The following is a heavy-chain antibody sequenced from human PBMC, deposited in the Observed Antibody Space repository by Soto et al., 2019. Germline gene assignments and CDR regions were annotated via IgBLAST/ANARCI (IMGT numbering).Heavy chain of an antibody. J-gene: IGHJ5*02. CDR2: INHDGTTT. CDR3: VREVCVFDGCFSRGWFDP. V-gene: IGHV3-74*01. CDR1: GFTFRPYW. Sequence: LVQSGGGSVQPGGSLRLSCVGSGFTFRPYWMHWVRQRPGRGLEWVSLINHDGTTTIYADPVRGRFSISRDNDRRTVYLQMNSLTAEDTAVYYCVREVCVFDGCFSRGWFDPWGQGTLVTVSS. D-gene: IGHD3-9*01.